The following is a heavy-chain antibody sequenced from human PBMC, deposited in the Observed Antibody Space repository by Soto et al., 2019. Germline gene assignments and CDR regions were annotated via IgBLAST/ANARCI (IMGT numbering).Heavy chain of an antibody. CDR1: GYSFTSYW. Sequence: GESLKISCKGSGYSFTSYWIGWVRQMPGKGLEWMGIIYPGDSDTRYSPSFQGQVTISADKSISTAYLQWSSLKASDTAMYYCARSIGVGIAANYYYGMDVWGQGTTVTVS. D-gene: IGHD6-13*01. CDR3: ARSIGVGIAANYYYGMDV. CDR2: IYPGDSDT. J-gene: IGHJ6*02. V-gene: IGHV5-51*01.